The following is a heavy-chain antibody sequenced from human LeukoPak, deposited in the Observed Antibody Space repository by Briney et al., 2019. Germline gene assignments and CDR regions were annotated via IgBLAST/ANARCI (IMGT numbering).Heavy chain of an antibody. D-gene: IGHD3-10*01. CDR2: ISGDGITT. V-gene: IGHV3-74*01. CDR1: GFTFSNYW. CDR3: ARGFYGSRNS. Sequence: GGSLRLSCAASGFTFSNYWMYWVRQAPGRGPLWVSRISGDGITTYYAGSVKGRFTTSRDNAKNTLYLQMHSLRAQDSAVYYCARGFYGSRNSWGHGTLVTVSS. J-gene: IGHJ4*01.